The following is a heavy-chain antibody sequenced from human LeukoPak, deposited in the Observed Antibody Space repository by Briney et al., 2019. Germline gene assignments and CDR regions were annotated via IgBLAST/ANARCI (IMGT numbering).Heavy chain of an antibody. Sequence: PVKVSCKASGGTFSSYTISWVRQAPGQGLEWMGRIIPILGIANYAQKFQGRVTITADESTSTAYMELSSLRSEDTAVYYCARVQLPYQELDYWGQGTLVTVSS. CDR3: ARVQLPYQELDY. V-gene: IGHV1-69*02. CDR1: GGTFSSYT. D-gene: IGHD2-2*02. CDR2: IIPILGIA. J-gene: IGHJ4*02.